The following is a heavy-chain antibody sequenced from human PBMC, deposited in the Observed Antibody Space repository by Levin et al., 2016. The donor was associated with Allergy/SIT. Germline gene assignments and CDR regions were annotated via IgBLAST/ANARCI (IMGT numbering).Heavy chain of an antibody. CDR3: AKRPSFRGVIMFAFDI. V-gene: IGHV3-23*01. CDR1: GFTFSSYA. J-gene: IGHJ3*02. Sequence: GGSLRLSCAASGFTFSSYAMSWVRQAPGKGLEWVSAISGSGGSTYYADSVKGRFTISRDNSKNTLYLQMNSLRAEDTAVYYCAKRPSFRGVIMFAFDIWGQGTMVTVSS. D-gene: IGHD3-10*01. CDR2: ISGSGGST.